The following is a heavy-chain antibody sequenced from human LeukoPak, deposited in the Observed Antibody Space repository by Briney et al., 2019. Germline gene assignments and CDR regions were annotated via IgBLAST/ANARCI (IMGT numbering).Heavy chain of an antibody. D-gene: IGHD6-13*01. Sequence: GGSLSLSCVASGFSFSSYGMYWVRQAPGKGLEWVAFIRYDGSNEYYADSVKGRFTISRDNSKNTLYLQMKSLRADDTAIYYCAKDGPAADRLYYYYYYMDVWGKGTTVTVSS. CDR3: AKDGPAADRLYYYYYYMDV. V-gene: IGHV3-30*02. CDR2: IRYDGSNE. CDR1: GFSFSSYG. J-gene: IGHJ6*03.